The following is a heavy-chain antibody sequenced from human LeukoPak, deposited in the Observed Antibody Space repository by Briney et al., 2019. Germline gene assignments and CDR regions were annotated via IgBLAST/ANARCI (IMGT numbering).Heavy chain of an antibody. CDR2: ISSSSSYI. Sequence: GGSLRLSCAASGFTVSSYSMNWVGQAQGKGLEWVSSISSSSSYIYYADSVKGRFTISRDNAKNSLYLQMNSLRAEDTAVYYCARDWFAVAGTGEDYWGQGTLLTVSS. CDR3: ARDWFAVAGTGEDY. CDR1: GFTVSSYS. J-gene: IGHJ4*02. D-gene: IGHD6-19*01. V-gene: IGHV3-21*01.